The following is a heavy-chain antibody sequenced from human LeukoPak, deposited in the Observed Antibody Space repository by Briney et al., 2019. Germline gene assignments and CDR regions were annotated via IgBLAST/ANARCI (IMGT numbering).Heavy chain of an antibody. CDR3: ARRNWPTGSLGY. D-gene: IGHD4-17*01. CDR2: IYPGDSDT. CDR1: GYSFTSYW. Sequence: GESLKITCKGSGYSFTSYWIGWVRQMPGKSLEWMGIIYPGDSDTRYSPSFQGQVTISADKSISTAYLQWSSLKASDTAMSSCARRNWPTGSLGYWGQGTLVTVSS. V-gene: IGHV5-51*01. J-gene: IGHJ1*01.